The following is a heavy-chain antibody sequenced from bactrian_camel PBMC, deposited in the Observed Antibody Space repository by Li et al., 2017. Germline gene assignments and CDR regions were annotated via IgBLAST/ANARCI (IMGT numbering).Heavy chain of an antibody. CDR3: AARARSLCTMVAGPFLY. J-gene: IGHJ4*01. D-gene: IGHD6*01. CDR2: IAGAGNP. CDR1: GSIDNHAC. Sequence: HVQLVESGGGTVQAGGSLTLSCAVSGSIDNHACMAWFRQAPGKEREGVASIAGAGNPAYVDAVKGRFTIFKDNAHNTLILQMNNLKPEDTAMYYCAARARSLCTMVAGPFLYWGQGTQVTVS. V-gene: IGHV3S53*01.